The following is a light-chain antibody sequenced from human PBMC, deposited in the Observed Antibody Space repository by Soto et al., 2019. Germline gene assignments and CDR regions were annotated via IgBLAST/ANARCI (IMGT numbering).Light chain of an antibody. CDR1: SSDVGSYNL. J-gene: IGLJ2*01. CDR2: EGS. V-gene: IGLV2-23*01. Sequence: QSVLTQPASVSGSPGQSITISCTGTSSDVGSYNLVSWYQQHPGKAPKLMIYEGSKRPSGVSNRFSGSKSGNTASLTISGLEAEDEADYYCCSNAGSYVVFGGGTKVTVL. CDR3: CSNAGSYVV.